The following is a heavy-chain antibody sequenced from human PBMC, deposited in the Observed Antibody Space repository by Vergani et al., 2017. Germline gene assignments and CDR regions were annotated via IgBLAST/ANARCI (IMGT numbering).Heavy chain of an antibody. J-gene: IGHJ6*02. CDR2: IIPIFGTA. CDR1: GGTFSSSA. CDR3: ARGRYYGSGSYYNDYYYYGMDV. Sequence: QVQLVQSGAEVKKPGSSVKVSCKASGGTFSSSAISWVRQAPGQGLEWMGGIIPIFGTANYAQKFQGRVTITADESTSTAYMELSSLRSEDTAVYYCARGRYYGSGSYYNDYYYYGMDVWGQGTTVTVSS. V-gene: IGHV1-69*01. D-gene: IGHD3-10*01.